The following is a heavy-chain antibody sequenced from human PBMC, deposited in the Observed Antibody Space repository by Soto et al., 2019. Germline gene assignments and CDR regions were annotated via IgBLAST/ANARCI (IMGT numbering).Heavy chain of an antibody. CDR1: GFVFHDYG. J-gene: IGHJ6*02. CDR2: ISDDGSNK. Sequence: QVQLVESGGGIVKPGRSLRLSCAASGFVFHDYGLHWVRRAPGKGLEWVAVISDDGSNKYYADSVKGRFTISRDTSRTTLYLQMNSLRVEDTAVYYCARCRRPHYYYYGMDVWGQGTTVTVSS. V-gene: IGHV3-30*03. CDR3: ARCRRPHYYYYGMDV. D-gene: IGHD2-15*01.